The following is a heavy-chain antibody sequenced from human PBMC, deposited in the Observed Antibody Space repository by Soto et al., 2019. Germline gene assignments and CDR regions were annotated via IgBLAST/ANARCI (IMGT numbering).Heavy chain of an antibody. CDR3: ARDLAGTVGGMDV. CDR2: IIPIFGTA. CDR1: GGTFSSYA. J-gene: IGHJ6*04. D-gene: IGHD1-1*01. Sequence: ASVKVSCKASGGTFSSYAISWVRQAPGQGLEWMGGIIPIFGTANYAQKFQGRVTITADESTSKAYMELSSLRSEDTAVYYCARDLAGTVGGMDVWGKGTTVTDSS. V-gene: IGHV1-69*13.